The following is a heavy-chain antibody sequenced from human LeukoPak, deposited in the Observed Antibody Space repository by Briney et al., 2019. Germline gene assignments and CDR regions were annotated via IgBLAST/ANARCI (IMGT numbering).Heavy chain of an antibody. CDR3: ARARSPSSGYLLRDHNWFDP. Sequence: ASVKVSCKASGDTFRRYSISWVRQAPGQGLEWMGGIIPIFGTANYAQKVQGRVTITTDESTTTAYMELSSLRSEDTAVYYCARARSPSSGYLLRDHNWFDPWGQGTLVTVSS. J-gene: IGHJ5*02. V-gene: IGHV1-69*05. D-gene: IGHD3-22*01. CDR2: IIPIFGTA. CDR1: GDTFRRYS.